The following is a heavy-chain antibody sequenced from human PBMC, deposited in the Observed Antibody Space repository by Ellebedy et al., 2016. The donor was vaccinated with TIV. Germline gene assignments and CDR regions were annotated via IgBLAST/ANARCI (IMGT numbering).Heavy chain of an antibody. CDR2: IAWDGSSS. CDR1: GFSFGDYN. J-gene: IGHJ4*02. V-gene: IGHV3-43*01. D-gene: IGHD6-13*01. Sequence: GESLKISXAASGFSFGDYNMHWVRQPPGEGLDSVCIIAWDGSSSRYADSVKGRFTISRDNRENSLFLQMHSLRTEDTALYYCAKDAPNGSIDNWGQGTLVTVSS. CDR3: AKDAPNGSIDN.